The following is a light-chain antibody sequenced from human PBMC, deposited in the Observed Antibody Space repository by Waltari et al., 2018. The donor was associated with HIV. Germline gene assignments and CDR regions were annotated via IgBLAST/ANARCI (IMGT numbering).Light chain of an antibody. J-gene: IGLJ2*01. Sequence: QSALTQPASVSGFPGQTINISCTGISTDSRFYQHVSWYQQHPGSVPRLIIYDIDRRPSGISAHFSGSRSGDSASLTISGLQSGDEAHYFCASNRLDSTLVFGGGTKLTIL. CDR1: STDSRFYQH. CDR2: DID. V-gene: IGLV2-14*03. CDR3: ASNRLDSTLV.